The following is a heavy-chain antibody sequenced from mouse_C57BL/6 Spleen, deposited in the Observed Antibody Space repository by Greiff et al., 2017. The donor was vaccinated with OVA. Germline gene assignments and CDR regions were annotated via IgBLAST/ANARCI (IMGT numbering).Heavy chain of an antibody. D-gene: IGHD1-1*01. Sequence: QVQLQQSGPELVKPGASVQISCKASGYSFTRYYIPWVKQRTGQGLEWIGWIYPGSGNPKYNEKFKGKATLTEDTSSSTAYMQLSSLTSEDSAVYYCARDITTRRGDCEYRGKGTTLT. CDR1: GYSFTRYY. CDR2: IYPGSGNP. J-gene: IGHJ2*01. V-gene: IGHV1-66*01. CDR3: ARDITTRRGDCEY.